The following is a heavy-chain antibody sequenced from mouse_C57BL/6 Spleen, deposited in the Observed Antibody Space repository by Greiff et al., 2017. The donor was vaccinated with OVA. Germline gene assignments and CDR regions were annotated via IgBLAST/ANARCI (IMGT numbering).Heavy chain of an antibody. CDR1: GFSLTSYG. J-gene: IGHJ1*03. V-gene: IGHV2-2*01. Sequence: VKLVESGPGLVQPSQSLSITCTVSGFSLTSYGVHWVRQSPGKGLEWLGVIWSGGSTDYNAAFISRLSISKDNSKSQVFFKMNSLQADDTAIYYCARNSHYYGSSWYFDVWGTGTTVTVSS. CDR2: IWSGGST. D-gene: IGHD1-1*01. CDR3: ARNSHYYGSSWYFDV.